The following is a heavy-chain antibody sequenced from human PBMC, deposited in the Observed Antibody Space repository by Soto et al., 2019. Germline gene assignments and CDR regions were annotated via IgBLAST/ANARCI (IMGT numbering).Heavy chain of an antibody. V-gene: IGHV2-26*03. CDR1: GFSLTNARMG. Sequence: KESGPVLVKPTETLTLTCTISGFSLTNARMGVSWIRQPPGKALEWLAHILSDDETSYSTSLKSRLTISKDTSKSQVVLIMTNMDPVDTATYHCARIHREDRFSYGEYNYYYYGVDVWGQGTSVTVSS. CDR3: ARIHREDRFSYGEYNYYYYGVDV. CDR2: ILSDDET. J-gene: IGHJ6*02. D-gene: IGHD5-18*01.